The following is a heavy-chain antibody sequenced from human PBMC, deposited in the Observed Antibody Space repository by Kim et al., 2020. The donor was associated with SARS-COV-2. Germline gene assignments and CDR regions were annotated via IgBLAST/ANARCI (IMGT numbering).Heavy chain of an antibody. J-gene: IGHJ6*02. CDR2: IYYSGST. CDR3: ARGRGERKSAVPPDV. D-gene: IGHD3-16*01. CDR1: GGSISSGGYY. Sequence: SETLSLTCTVSGGSISSGGYYWSWIRQHPGKGLEWIGYIYYSGSTYYNPSLKSRVTISVDTSKNQFSLKLSSVTAADTAVYYCARGRGERKSAVPPDVWGQGTTVTVSS. V-gene: IGHV4-31*03.